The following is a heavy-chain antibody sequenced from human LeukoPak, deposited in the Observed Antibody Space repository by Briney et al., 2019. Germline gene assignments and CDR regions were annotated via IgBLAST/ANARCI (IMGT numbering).Heavy chain of an antibody. V-gene: IGHV1-69*01. Sequence: PSASVKVSCKASGGTFSSYAISWVRQAPGQGLEWMGGIIPIFGTANYAQKFQGRVTITADESTSTAYMELTRLRSDDTAVYYCARGGLRVMVYRLYYMDVWGKGTTVTVSS. D-gene: IGHD2-8*01. CDR1: GGTFSSYA. CDR3: ARGGLRVMVYRLYYMDV. J-gene: IGHJ6*03. CDR2: IIPIFGTA.